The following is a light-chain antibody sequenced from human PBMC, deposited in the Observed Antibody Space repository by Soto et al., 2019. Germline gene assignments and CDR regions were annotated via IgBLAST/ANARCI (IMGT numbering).Light chain of an antibody. CDR2: GNT. CDR3: QSFDISLYVI. V-gene: IGLV1-40*01. CDR1: SSNIGAGYD. Sequence: QSVLTQPPSVSGAPGQRVTFSCTGTSSNIGAGYDVHWYQQLPGTVPKLLIYGNTNRPSGVPDRFSASKSGTSAPLVITGLQAEDEADYYCQSFDISLYVIFGGGTKLTVL. J-gene: IGLJ2*01.